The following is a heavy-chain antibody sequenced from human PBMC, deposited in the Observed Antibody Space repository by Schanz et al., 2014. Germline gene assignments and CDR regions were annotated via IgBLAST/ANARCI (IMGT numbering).Heavy chain of an antibody. V-gene: IGHV3-7*04. CDR1: GFTFSDYW. CDR2: IKEDGSVK. J-gene: IGHJ4*02. CDR3: ARIGGSVFDY. Sequence: EVQLVESGGGLVQPGGSLRLSCTASGFTFSDYWMSWVRQAPGKGLEWVANIKEDGSVKDYVDSVKGRFTISRDNAKNSLYLQMTSLRAEDTAVYYCARIGGSVFDYWAQGTLVTVSS. D-gene: IGHD3-10*01.